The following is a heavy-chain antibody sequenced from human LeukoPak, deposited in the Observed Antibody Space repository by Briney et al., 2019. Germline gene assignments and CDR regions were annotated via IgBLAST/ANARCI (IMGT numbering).Heavy chain of an antibody. CDR2: INHSGST. V-gene: IGHV4-34*01. D-gene: IGHD6-13*01. CDR1: GGSFSGYY. J-gene: IGHJ4*02. CDR3: ARGPSSWYMVDY. Sequence: SETLSLTCAVYGGSFSGYYWSWIRQPPGKGLEWIGEINHSGSTNYNPSLKSRVTISVDTSKNQFSLKLSSVTAADTAVYYCARGPSSWYMVDYWGQRTLVTVSS.